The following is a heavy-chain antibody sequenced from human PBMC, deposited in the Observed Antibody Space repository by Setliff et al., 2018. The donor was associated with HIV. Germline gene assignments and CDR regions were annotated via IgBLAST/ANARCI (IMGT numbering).Heavy chain of an antibody. CDR1: GGSMNNYY. V-gene: IGHV4-59*01. CDR3: ARAKMHRGVVAWSLYYFDY. Sequence: PSETLSLTCIVSGGSMNNYYWNWVRQTPGKGLEWIGYIYENDYTHYTVSLRSRVTISMDTSKNQFSLTLRSVTAADRAIYYCARAKMHRGVVAWSLYYFDYWVQGALVTVSS. CDR2: IYENDYT. J-gene: IGHJ4*02. D-gene: IGHD3-10*01.